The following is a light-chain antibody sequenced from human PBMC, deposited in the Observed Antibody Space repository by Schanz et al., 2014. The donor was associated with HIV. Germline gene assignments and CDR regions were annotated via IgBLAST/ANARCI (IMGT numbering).Light chain of an antibody. J-gene: IGLJ2*01. CDR1: TSNIGKNY. Sequence: QSVLTQPPSVSAAPGQKVTISCSGGTSNIGKNYVSWYQQLPGTAPKVLIYDNSKRPSGIPGRFSGSKSGTSASLAISGLQSEDEADYYCAAWDVNLNGPVFGGGTKLTVL. CDR2: DNS. V-gene: IGLV1-51*01. CDR3: AAWDVNLNGPV.